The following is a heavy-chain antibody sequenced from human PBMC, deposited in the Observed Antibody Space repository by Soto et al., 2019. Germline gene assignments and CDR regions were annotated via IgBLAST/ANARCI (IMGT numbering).Heavy chain of an antibody. D-gene: IGHD3-10*01. CDR3: ARGGGSARPYYFDY. Sequence: QVQLVQSGAEVKKPGASVKVSCKASGYTFTSYGISWVRQAPGQGLEWMGWSSAYNGNTNHAQKLKGTFPMPTSTATSTAYMELRSLRSDDTAVCYCARGGGSARPYYFDYWGQGTLVTVSS. CDR1: GYTFTSYG. CDR2: SSAYNGNT. J-gene: IGHJ4*02. V-gene: IGHV1-18*01.